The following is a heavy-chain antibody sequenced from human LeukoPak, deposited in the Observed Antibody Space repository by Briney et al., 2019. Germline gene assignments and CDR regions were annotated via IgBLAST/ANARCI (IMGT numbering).Heavy chain of an antibody. CDR3: AKVQIQLWLRYYYYYMDV. Sequence: GRSLRLSCAASGFTFSSYGMHWVRQAPGKGLEWVAVISYDGSNKYYADSVKGRFTISRDNSKNTLYLQMNSLRAEDTAVYYCAKVQIQLWLRYYYYYMDVWGKGTTVTVSS. D-gene: IGHD5-18*01. V-gene: IGHV3-30*18. J-gene: IGHJ6*03. CDR2: ISYDGSNK. CDR1: GFTFSSYG.